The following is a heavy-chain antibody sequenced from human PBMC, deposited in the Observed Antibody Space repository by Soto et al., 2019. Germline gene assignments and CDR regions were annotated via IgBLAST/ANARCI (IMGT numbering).Heavy chain of an antibody. V-gene: IGHV3-30*18. J-gene: IGHJ4*02. D-gene: IGHD6-19*01. CDR1: GFTFSSYG. Sequence: GGSLRLSCAASGFTFSSYGMHWVRQAPGKGLEWVAVISYDGSNKYYADYVKGRFTISRDNSKNTLYLQMNSLRAEDTAVYYCAKSAVAGPYYFDYWGQGTLVTVSS. CDR3: AKSAVAGPYYFDY. CDR2: ISYDGSNK.